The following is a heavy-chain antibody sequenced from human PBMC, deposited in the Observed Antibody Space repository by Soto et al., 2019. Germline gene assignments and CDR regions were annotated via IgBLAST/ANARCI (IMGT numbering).Heavy chain of an antibody. V-gene: IGHV3-48*02. CDR2: ITSSSDTI. CDR1: GFTFSSFH. Sequence: EVQLVESGGGLVQPGGSLRLSCAASGFTFSSFHMNWVRQAPGRGLEWVAYITSSSDTIYYSDSVKGRFTISRDNGKNSLFQQMNSLRDEETAVYYCARVVVVIPPRYYNAMDVCDQGTTGTVAS. CDR3: ARVVVVIPPRYYNAMDV. D-gene: IGHD3-22*01. J-gene: IGHJ6*02.